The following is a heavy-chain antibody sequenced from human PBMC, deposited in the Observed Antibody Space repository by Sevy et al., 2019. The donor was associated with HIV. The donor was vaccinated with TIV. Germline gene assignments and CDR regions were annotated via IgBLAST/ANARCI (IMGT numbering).Heavy chain of an antibody. CDR3: ARDYS. Sequence: GGSLRLSCGASGFIFNSYWMTWVRQAPGKGLEWVATIKQDGSEKYYVDSVKGRFTISSDNVKNSVHLQMSSLRVEDTAMYYGARDYSWGQGTQVTVSS. J-gene: IGHJ4*02. V-gene: IGHV3-7*01. CDR2: IKQDGSEK. CDR1: GFIFNSYW.